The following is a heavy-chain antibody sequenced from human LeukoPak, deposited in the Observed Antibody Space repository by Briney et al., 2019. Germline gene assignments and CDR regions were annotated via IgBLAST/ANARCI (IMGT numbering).Heavy chain of an antibody. CDR1: VGTFSSYA. CDR3: ARDAGGSHSSGWAGWFDP. J-gene: IGHJ5*02. D-gene: IGHD6-19*01. V-gene: IGHV1-69*04. Sequence: ASVKVSCKASVGTFSSYAISWVRQAPGQGLEWMGRIIPIFGIANYAQKFQGRVTITADKSTSTAYMELSSLRSEDTAVYYCARDAGGSHSSGWAGWFDPWGQGTLVTVSS. CDR2: IIPIFGIA.